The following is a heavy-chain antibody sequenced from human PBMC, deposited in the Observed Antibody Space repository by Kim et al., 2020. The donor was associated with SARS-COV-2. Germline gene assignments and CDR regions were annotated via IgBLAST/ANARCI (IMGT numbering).Heavy chain of an antibody. D-gene: IGHD3-10*01. Sequence: RFTIARDNAKNSLYLQMNSLRDEDTAVYYCARDGLVTMVRGVINAYYFDYWGQGTLVTVSS. V-gene: IGHV3-48*02. J-gene: IGHJ4*02. CDR3: ARDGLVTMVRGVINAYYFDY.